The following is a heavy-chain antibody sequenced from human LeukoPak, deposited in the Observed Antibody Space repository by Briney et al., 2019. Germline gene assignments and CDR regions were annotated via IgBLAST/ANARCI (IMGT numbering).Heavy chain of an antibody. V-gene: IGHV4-34*01. J-gene: IGHJ6*02. Sequence: SETLSLTCAVYGGSFSGYYWSWIRQPPGKGLEWIGEINHSGSTNYNPSLKSRVTISVDTSKNQFSLKLSSVTAADTAVYYCARGGRNSGSGSYYNPNYYYGMDVWGQGTTVTVSS. D-gene: IGHD3-10*01. CDR1: GGSFSGYY. CDR2: INHSGST. CDR3: ARGGRNSGSGSYYNPNYYYGMDV.